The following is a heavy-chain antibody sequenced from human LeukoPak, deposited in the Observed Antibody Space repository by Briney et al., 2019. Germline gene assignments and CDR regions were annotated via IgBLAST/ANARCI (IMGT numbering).Heavy chain of an antibody. J-gene: IGHJ2*01. V-gene: IGHV4-59*08. Sequence: SETLSLTCTVSGGSISNYYRSWVRQPPGKGLEWIGYIYYSGSTTYNPSLKSRVTISVDTSKNQFSLKLSSVTAADTAVYYCARRTYFDLWGRGTLVTVSS. CDR3: ARRTYFDL. CDR1: GGSISNYY. CDR2: IYYSGST.